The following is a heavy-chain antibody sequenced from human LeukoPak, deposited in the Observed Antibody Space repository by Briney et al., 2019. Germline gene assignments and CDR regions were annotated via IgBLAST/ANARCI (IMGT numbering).Heavy chain of an antibody. V-gene: IGHV5-10-1*01. CDR3: ARQDKDYYGSGRFRYSMDV. Sequence: GESLKISCKGSGYSFTSYWISWVRQMPGKGPEWMGRIDPSDSYTNYSPSFQGHVTISADKSISTAYLQWSSLKASDTAMYYCARQDKDYYGSGRFRYSMDVWGQGTTVTVSS. CDR2: IDPSDSYT. CDR1: GYSFTSYW. D-gene: IGHD3-10*01. J-gene: IGHJ6*02.